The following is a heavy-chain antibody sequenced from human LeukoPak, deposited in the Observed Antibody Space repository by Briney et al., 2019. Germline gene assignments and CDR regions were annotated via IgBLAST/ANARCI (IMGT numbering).Heavy chain of an antibody. CDR2: IIPIFGTA. J-gene: IGHJ4*02. V-gene: IGHV1-69*06. D-gene: IGHD2-2*01. Sequence: SVKVSCKASGGTFSSYAISWVRQAPGQGLEWMGRIIPIFGTANYAQKFQGRVTITADKSTSTAYMELSSLRSEDTAVYYCARGPYCSSTSCYFDYWGQGTLLTVSS. CDR1: GGTFSSYA. CDR3: ARGPYCSSTSCYFDY.